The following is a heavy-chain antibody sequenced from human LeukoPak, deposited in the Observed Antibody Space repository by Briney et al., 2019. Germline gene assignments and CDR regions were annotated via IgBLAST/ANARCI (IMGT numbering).Heavy chain of an antibody. CDR2: ISGSGGST. V-gene: IGHV3-23*01. CDR3: AKGSGYSYGPTPVDY. Sequence: GGSLRLSCAASGFTFSSYAMSWVRQAPGKGLEWVSAISGSGGSTYYADSVKGRFTISRDNSKNTLYLQMNSPRAEDTAVYYCAKGSGYSYGPTPVDYWGQGTLVTVSS. CDR1: GFTFSSYA. D-gene: IGHD5-18*01. J-gene: IGHJ4*02.